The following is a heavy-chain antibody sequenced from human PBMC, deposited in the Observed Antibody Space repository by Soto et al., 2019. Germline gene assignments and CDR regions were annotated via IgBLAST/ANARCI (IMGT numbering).Heavy chain of an antibody. CDR2: ISYDGSNK. Sequence: PGGSLRLSCAASGFIFSSYPMHWVRQAPGKGLEWVAIISYDGSNKYYADSVKGRFTISRDNSKNTLNLQMSSLRAEDTAVYYCAREVGGQRELSYYYGVDVWGQGTTVTVSS. V-gene: IGHV3-30-3*01. D-gene: IGHD1-7*01. CDR1: GFIFSSYP. J-gene: IGHJ6*02. CDR3: AREVGGQRELSYYYGVDV.